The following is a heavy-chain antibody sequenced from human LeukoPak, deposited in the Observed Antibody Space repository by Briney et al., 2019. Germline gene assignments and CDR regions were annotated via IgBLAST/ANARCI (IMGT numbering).Heavy chain of an antibody. CDR2: ISSSSSYI. J-gene: IGHJ4*02. Sequence: PGGSLRLSCAASGFTFSSYAMSWVRQAQGKGLEWVSSISSSSSYIYYADSVKGRFTISRDNAKNSLYLQMNSLRAEDAAVYYCARDRLVTNCGGDCYTRDYWGQGTLVTVSS. CDR3: ARDRLVTNCGGDCYTRDY. CDR1: GFTFSSYA. D-gene: IGHD2-21*01. V-gene: IGHV3-21*01.